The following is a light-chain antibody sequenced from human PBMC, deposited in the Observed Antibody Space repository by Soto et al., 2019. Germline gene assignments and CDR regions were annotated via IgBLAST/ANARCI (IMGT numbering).Light chain of an antibody. J-gene: IGLJ2*01. V-gene: IGLV1-51*02. Sequence: QSVLTQPPSVSVAPGQTVTISCSGSSSNIGMNFVSWFQQLPGTAPKLLIYENNKRPSGIPDRFSGSKSGTSATLGITGLQTGDEADYYCGTWDNSLSAVVFGGGTQLTVL. CDR1: SSNIGMNF. CDR2: ENN. CDR3: GTWDNSLSAVV.